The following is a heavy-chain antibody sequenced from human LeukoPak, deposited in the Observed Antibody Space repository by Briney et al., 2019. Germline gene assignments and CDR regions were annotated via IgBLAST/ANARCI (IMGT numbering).Heavy chain of an antibody. V-gene: IGHV4-59*01. CDR3: ARESLTIFGSFDP. D-gene: IGHD3-3*01. CDR1: GGSISSYY. Sequence: SETLSLTCTVSGGSISSYYWSWIRQPPGKGLEWIGYIYYSGSTNYNPSLKSRVTISVDTSKNQFSLKLSSVTAADTAVYYCARESLTIFGSFDPWGQGTLVTVSS. CDR2: IYYSGST. J-gene: IGHJ5*02.